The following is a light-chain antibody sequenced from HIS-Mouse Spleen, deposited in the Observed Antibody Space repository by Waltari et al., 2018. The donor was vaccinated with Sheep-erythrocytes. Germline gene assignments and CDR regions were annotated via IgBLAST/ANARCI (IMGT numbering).Light chain of an antibody. J-gene: IGLJ7*02. Sequence: QSVLTQPPSASGTPGQRVTISCSGRSPNIGSNYVYWYQQLPGTAPKLLIYRNNQRPSGVPDRFSGSKSGTSASLAISGLRSEDEADYYCAAWDDSLSGPVFGGGTQLTAL. CDR2: RNN. CDR1: SPNIGSNY. V-gene: IGLV1-47*01. CDR3: AAWDDSLSGPV.